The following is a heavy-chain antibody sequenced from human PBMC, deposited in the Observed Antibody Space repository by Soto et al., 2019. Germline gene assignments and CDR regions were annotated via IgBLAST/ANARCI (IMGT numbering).Heavy chain of an antibody. CDR1: GGPIRRSGLY. V-gene: IGHV4-39*01. CDR2: VDYSGNT. CDR3: ARMGALSGSYYRAYYYGMDV. J-gene: IGHJ6*02. Sequence: PETLSLPCTVSGGPIRRSGLYWGWIRQPPGKGLERFGSVDYSGNTYYNPSLKSRVTISVDPSNNQFSLKVISVTAADTAVYYCARMGALSGSYYRAYYYGMDVWGQGTTVTVSS. D-gene: IGHD1-26*01.